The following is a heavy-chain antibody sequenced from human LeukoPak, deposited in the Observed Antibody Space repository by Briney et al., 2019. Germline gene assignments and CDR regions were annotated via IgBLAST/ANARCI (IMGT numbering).Heavy chain of an antibody. J-gene: IGHJ5*02. V-gene: IGHV3-64D*09. CDR1: GFTFSNYA. Sequence: GGSLRLSCSASGFTFSNYAMHWVRQTPGKGLEYVSAISSNGDSTYYADSVKGRFIISRDNSKNSLSLQMSSLRPEDTAVYYCVKSASSFGANWFDPWGQGTLVTVSS. CDR2: ISSNGDST. CDR3: VKSASSFGANWFDP. D-gene: IGHD3-3*01.